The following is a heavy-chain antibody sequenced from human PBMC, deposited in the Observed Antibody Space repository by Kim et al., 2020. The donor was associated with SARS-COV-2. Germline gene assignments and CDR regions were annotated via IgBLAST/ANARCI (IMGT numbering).Heavy chain of an antibody. CDR2: IIPIFGTA. CDR3: AREGYCSSTSCPEGWFDP. D-gene: IGHD2-2*01. CDR1: GGTFSSYA. J-gene: IGHJ5*02. Sequence: SVKVSCKASGGTFSSYAISWVRQAPGQGLEWMGGIIPIFGTANYAQKFQGRVTITADESTSTAYMELSSLRSEDTAVYYCAREGYCSSTSCPEGWFDPWGQGTLVTVSS. V-gene: IGHV1-69*13.